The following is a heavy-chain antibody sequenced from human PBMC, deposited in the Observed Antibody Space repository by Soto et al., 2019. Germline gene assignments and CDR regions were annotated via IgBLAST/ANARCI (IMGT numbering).Heavy chain of an antibody. Sequence: EVQVLESGGGLVQPGGTLSLSCVASGFTFTTYAMTWVRQAPVKGLECATLISGSGVRTHYADSVNGRFISSRDNSKNTLYLQMNGLRAEDTAVYYCAKTGFGRYCSSTSCVHFDYWGQGTLVTVSS. CDR2: ISGSGVRT. CDR3: AKTGFGRYCSSTSCVHFDY. CDR1: GFTFTTYA. D-gene: IGHD2-2*01. V-gene: IGHV3-23*01. J-gene: IGHJ4*02.